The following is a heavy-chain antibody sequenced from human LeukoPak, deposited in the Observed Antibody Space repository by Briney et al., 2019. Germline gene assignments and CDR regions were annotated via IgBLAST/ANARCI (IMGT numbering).Heavy chain of an antibody. D-gene: IGHD3-3*01. V-gene: IGHV3-23*01. CDR2: ISGSGGST. J-gene: IGHJ5*02. CDR1: GFTFSSYA. CDR3: ANPYYDFWSGENWFDP. Sequence: PGGSLRLSCAASGFTFSSYAMSWVRQAPGKGLEWVSAISGSGGSTYYADSVKGRFTISRDDSKNTLYLQMNSLRAEDTAVYYCANPYYDFWSGENWFDPWGQGTLVTVSS.